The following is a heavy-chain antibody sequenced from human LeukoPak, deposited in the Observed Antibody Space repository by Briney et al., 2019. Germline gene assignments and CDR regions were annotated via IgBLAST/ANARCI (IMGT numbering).Heavy chain of an antibody. V-gene: IGHV3-30*02. D-gene: IGHD2-2*02. Sequence: GGSLRFSCAASGFTFSSYGMHWVRQAPGKGLGWVAFIRYDGSNKYYADSVKGRFTISRDNSKNTLYLQMNSLRAEDTVVYYCAKDKIGYCSSTSCYTKSGFDYWGQGTLVTVSS. CDR1: GFTFSSYG. CDR3: AKDKIGYCSSTSCYTKSGFDY. CDR2: IRYDGSNK. J-gene: IGHJ4*02.